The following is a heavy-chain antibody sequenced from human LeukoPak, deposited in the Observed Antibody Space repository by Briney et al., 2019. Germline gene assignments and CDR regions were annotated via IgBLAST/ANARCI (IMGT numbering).Heavy chain of an antibody. J-gene: IGHJ2*01. CDR3: ARVSGYCSSTSCYAGWYFDL. V-gene: IGHV4-30-4*01. D-gene: IGHD2-2*01. CDR1: GGSISSGDYY. CDR2: IYYSGST. Sequence: PSETLSLTCTVSGGSISSGDYYWSWIRQPPGKGLEWIGYIYYSGSTYYNPSLKSRVTISVDTSKNQFSLKLSSVTAADTAVYYCARVSGYCSSTSCYAGWYFDLWGRGTLVTVSS.